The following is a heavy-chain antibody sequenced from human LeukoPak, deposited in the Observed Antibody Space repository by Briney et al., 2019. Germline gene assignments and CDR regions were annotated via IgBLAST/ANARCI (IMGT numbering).Heavy chain of an antibody. Sequence: ASVKVSCKASGYTFTSYAMNWVRQAPGQGLVWMGWINTNTGNPTYAQGFTGRFVFSLDTSVSTAYLQISSLKAEDTAVYYCARGIAARPPHYYYYYMDVWGKGTTVTVSS. D-gene: IGHD6-6*01. CDR2: INTNTGNP. CDR1: GYTFTSYA. CDR3: ARGIAARPPHYYYYYMDV. V-gene: IGHV7-4-1*02. J-gene: IGHJ6*03.